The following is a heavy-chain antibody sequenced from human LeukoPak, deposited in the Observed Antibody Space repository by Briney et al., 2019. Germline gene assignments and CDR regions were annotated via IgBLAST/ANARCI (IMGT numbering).Heavy chain of an antibody. CDR3: ASDSGSYYGHDY. Sequence: GGSLRLSCAASGFTFSSYAMHRVRQAPGKGLEWVAVISYDGSNKYYADSVKGRFTISRDNSKNTLYLQMNSLRTEDTVVYYCASDSGSYYGHDYWGQGTLVTVSS. CDR1: GFTFSSYA. D-gene: IGHD1-26*01. V-gene: IGHV3-30*04. J-gene: IGHJ4*02. CDR2: ISYDGSNK.